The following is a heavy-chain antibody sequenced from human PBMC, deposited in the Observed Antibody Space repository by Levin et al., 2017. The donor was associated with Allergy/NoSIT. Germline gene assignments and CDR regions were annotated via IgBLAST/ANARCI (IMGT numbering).Heavy chain of an antibody. J-gene: IGHJ3*02. D-gene: IGHD3-10*01. CDR1: GYTFTSYD. CDR3: ARGDVLLWFREPSDAFDI. CDR2: MNPNSGNT. Sequence: ASVKVSCKASGYTFTSYDINWVRQATGQGLEWMGWMNPNSGNTGYAQKFQGRVTMTRNTSISTAYMELSSLRSEDTAVYYCARGDVLLWFREPSDAFDIWGQGTMVTVSS. V-gene: IGHV1-8*01.